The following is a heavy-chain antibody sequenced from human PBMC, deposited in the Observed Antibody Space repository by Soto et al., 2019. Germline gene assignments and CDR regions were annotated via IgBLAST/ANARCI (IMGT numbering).Heavy chain of an antibody. CDR1: GYTFTSYG. CDR2: ISAYNGNT. Sequence: ASVKVSCKASGYTFTSYGISWVRQAPGQGLEWMGWISAYNGNTKYAQKLQGRVTMTTDTSTSTAYMELRSLRSDDTAVYYCARERYSYGYGGLVSNYYGMDVWGQGTTVTVSS. V-gene: IGHV1-18*01. J-gene: IGHJ6*02. CDR3: ARERYSYGYGGLVSNYYGMDV. D-gene: IGHD5-18*01.